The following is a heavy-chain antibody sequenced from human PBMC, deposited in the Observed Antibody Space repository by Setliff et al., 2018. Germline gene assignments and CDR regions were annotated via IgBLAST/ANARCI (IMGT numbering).Heavy chain of an antibody. CDR1: GGSISSPNW. J-gene: IGHJ4*02. CDR2: IYHSGTT. Sequence: PSETLSLTCAVSGGSISSPNWWNWVRQPPGKGLEWIGEIYHSGTTNYNPSLKSRVTMSXXXSXNQFSXRLASVTAADTAIYYCTGAYSGSHDYWGQGTLVTVSS. V-gene: IGHV4-4*02. D-gene: IGHD1-26*01. CDR3: TGAYSGSHDY.